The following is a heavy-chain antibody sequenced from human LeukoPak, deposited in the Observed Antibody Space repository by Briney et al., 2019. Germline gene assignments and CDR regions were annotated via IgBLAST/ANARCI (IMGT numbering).Heavy chain of an antibody. CDR1: GGSFSGYY. D-gene: IGHD2-2*01. J-gene: IGHJ6*03. CDR3: ARGHYVVVPAGDLYYYYYMDV. V-gene: IGHV4-34*01. Sequence: PSETLSLTCAVYGGSFSGYYWSWIRQPPGKGLEWIGEINHSGSTNYNPSLKSRVTISVDTSKNQFSLKLSSVTAADTAVYYCARGHYVVVPAGDLYYYYYMDVWSKGTTVTVSS. CDR2: INHSGST.